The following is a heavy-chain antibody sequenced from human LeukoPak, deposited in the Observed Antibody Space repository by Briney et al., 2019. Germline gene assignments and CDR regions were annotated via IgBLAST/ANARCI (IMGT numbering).Heavy chain of an antibody. CDR3: ARDRGSGSYYMGAFDI. CDR2: ISYDGSNK. V-gene: IGHV3-30-3*01. J-gene: IGHJ3*02. D-gene: IGHD1-26*01. CDR1: GFTFSSYW. Sequence: PGGSLRLSCAASGFTFSSYWMSWVRQAPGKGLEWVAVISYDGSNKYYADSVKGRFTISRDNSKNTLYLQMNSLRAEDTAVYYCARDRGSGSYYMGAFDIWGQGTMVTVSS.